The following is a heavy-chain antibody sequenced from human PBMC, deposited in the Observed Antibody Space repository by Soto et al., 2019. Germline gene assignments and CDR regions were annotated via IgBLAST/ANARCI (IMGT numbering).Heavy chain of an antibody. D-gene: IGHD3-10*01. Sequence: NPSETLSLTCTVSGGSISSYYWSWIRQPPGKGLEWIGYIYYSGSTNYNPSLKSRVTISVDTSKNQFSLKLSSVTAADTAVYYCARDSVSFGRYYYYYGMDVWGQGTTVTVSS. V-gene: IGHV4-59*01. CDR3: ARDSVSFGRYYYYYGMDV. CDR2: IYYSGST. CDR1: GGSISSYY. J-gene: IGHJ6*02.